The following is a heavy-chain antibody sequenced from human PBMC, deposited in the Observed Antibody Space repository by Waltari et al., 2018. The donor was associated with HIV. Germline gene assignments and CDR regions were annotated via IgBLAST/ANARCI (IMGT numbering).Heavy chain of an antibody. D-gene: IGHD3-16*01. CDR1: GFSLSYYS. Sequence: DVQLVESGGGLVKLGGSLRLACAGSGFSLSYYSKNWVRQAPGKGLEWVSSISRDSRYIYYADSVKGRFTISRDNARNSLFLQMNSLRADDTAVYYCVRGGEGTYGDYWSQGTLVTVSS. CDR2: ISRDSRYI. J-gene: IGHJ4*02. CDR3: VRGGEGTYGDY. V-gene: IGHV3-21*01.